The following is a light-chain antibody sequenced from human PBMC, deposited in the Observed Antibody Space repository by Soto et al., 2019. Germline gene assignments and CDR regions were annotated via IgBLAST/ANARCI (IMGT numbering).Light chain of an antibody. CDR1: SSDVGFYNY. Sequence: QSVLTQPASVSGSPGQSITISCTGTSSDVGFYNYVSWYQHHPGKVPKVMIYDTSDRPSGVSNRFSGSKSGNTASLTISGLQAEDEADYYCNSYTSSSTYVFGTGTKVTVL. CDR3: NSYTSSSTYV. V-gene: IGLV2-14*03. CDR2: DTS. J-gene: IGLJ1*01.